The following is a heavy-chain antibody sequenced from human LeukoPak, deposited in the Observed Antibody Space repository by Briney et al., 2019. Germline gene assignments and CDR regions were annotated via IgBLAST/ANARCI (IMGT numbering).Heavy chain of an antibody. CDR3: RVDTPFFDY. J-gene: IGHJ4*02. CDR1: GGSISSSGYY. D-gene: IGHD5-18*01. Sequence: SETLSLTCTVSGGSISSSGYYWGWIRQPPGKGLEWIGSFYYSRSTYYNPSLKSRVTISVDTSKNQFSLKLSSVTAADTAVYYCRVDTPFFDYWGQGTLVTVSS. V-gene: IGHV4-39*07. CDR2: FYYSRST.